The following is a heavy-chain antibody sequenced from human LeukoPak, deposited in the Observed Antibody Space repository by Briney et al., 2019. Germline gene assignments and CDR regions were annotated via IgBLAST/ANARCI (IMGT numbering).Heavy chain of an antibody. J-gene: IGHJ6*03. CDR2: IRHDESKT. D-gene: IGHD3-16*01. V-gene: IGHV3-30*02. CDR3: AKPVIPSAYQGTYYMDV. Sequence: GGSLRLSCAASGLIFSSYGMHWVRQAPGEGLECVAYIRHDESKTFYADSVEGRFTISRDNSKNTLYLQMHSLRAEDTALYYCAKPVIPSAYQGTYYMDVWGKGTTVTVSS. CDR1: GLIFSSYG.